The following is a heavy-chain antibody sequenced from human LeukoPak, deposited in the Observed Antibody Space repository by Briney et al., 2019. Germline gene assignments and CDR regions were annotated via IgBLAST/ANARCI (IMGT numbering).Heavy chain of an antibody. D-gene: IGHD6-13*01. Sequence: GGSLRLSCEASGLTLRSYGMHWVRQAPGKGLQWVAVIWHDGIQKYYLDSVKGRFTISRDTSKNMLYMQMNSLRAEDAAVYYCVAAVAEGWFDPWGQGTLVTVSS. J-gene: IGHJ5*02. V-gene: IGHV3-33*01. CDR2: IWHDGIQK. CDR3: VAAVAEGWFDP. CDR1: GLTLRSYG.